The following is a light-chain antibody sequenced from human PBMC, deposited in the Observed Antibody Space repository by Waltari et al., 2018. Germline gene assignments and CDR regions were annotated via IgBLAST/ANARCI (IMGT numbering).Light chain of an antibody. CDR1: QDISHY. V-gene: IGKV1-33*01. CDR2: DAS. J-gene: IGKJ4*01. CDR3: QHYDFFLS. Sequence: DIQLTQSPSSLSASVGARVSITCQASQDISHYLNWYQQRPGKAPKLLIYDASNVETGVSSRFSGSGSGTDFTFTINSLQPEDFATYYCQHYDFFLSFSGGTRVDIK.